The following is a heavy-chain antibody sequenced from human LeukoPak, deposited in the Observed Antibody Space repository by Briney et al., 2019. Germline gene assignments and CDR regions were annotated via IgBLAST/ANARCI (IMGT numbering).Heavy chain of an antibody. J-gene: IGHJ4*02. V-gene: IGHV4-4*02. CDR1: GGSISSSNW. D-gene: IGHD3-22*01. CDR3: ARLLHYDSRLFFDY. Sequence: PSGTLSLTCAVSGGSISSSNWWSWVRQPPGKGLEWIGEIYRSGSTNYNPSLKSRVTISVDKSKNQFSLKLSSVTAADTAVYYCARLLHYDSRLFFDYWGQGTLVTVSS. CDR2: IYRSGST.